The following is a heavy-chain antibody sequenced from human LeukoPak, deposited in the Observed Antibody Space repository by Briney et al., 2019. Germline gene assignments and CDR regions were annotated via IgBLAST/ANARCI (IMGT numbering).Heavy chain of an antibody. J-gene: IGHJ6*02. CDR2: TSGSGGST. Sequence: GGSLRLSCAASGFTFSSYAMSWVRQAPGKGLEWVSATSGSGGSTYYADSVKGRFTISRDNSKNTLYLQMNSLRAEDTAVYYCAKDLVNSGGSGPYYYYGMDVWGQGTTVTVSS. D-gene: IGHD6-19*01. CDR3: AKDLVNSGGSGPYYYYGMDV. V-gene: IGHV3-23*01. CDR1: GFTFSSYA.